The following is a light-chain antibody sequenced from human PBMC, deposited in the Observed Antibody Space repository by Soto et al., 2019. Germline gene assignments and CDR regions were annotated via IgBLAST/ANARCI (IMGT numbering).Light chain of an antibody. CDR3: QQYNTWPPYT. V-gene: IGKV3-15*01. Sequence: IVMTQSPATLSVSPGERATLSCRASQSVGRSLAWHQQKPGQAPRLLIYSASTRATGVPARFSGSGSGTEFTLTISSLQSEDFAVYYCQQYNTWPPYTFGQGTKVDIK. CDR1: QSVGRS. CDR2: SAS. J-gene: IGKJ2*01.